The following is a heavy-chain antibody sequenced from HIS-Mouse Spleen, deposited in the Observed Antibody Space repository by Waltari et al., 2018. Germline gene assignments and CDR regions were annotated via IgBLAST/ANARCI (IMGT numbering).Heavy chain of an antibody. CDR2: IYSGGST. V-gene: IGHV3-66*01. D-gene: IGHD7-27*01. CDR1: GFTVSSNY. Sequence: EVQLVESGGGLVQPGGSLRLSCAASGFTVSSNYMSWVRQAPGEGRGWVSVIYSGGSTYYADSGKGRFTISRDNSKNTLYLQMNSLRAEDTAVYYCARTGVHYFDYWGQGTLVTVSS. J-gene: IGHJ4*02. CDR3: ARTGVHYFDY.